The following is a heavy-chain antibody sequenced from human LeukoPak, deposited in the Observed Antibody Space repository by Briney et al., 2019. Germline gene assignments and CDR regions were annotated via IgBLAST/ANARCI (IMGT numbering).Heavy chain of an antibody. CDR3: ASHSAEYDILTGYHSYNSFDP. CDR1: GGSISSSSYY. D-gene: IGHD3-9*01. CDR2: AYYSGSP. J-gene: IGHJ5*02. V-gene: IGHV4-39*01. Sequence: TPSETLSLTCTVSGGSISSSSYYWGWIRQSPGKGLEWIGSAYYSGSPYYDPSLKSRVTISVNTSKNQFSLKLSSVTAADTAVYYCASHSAEYDILTGYHSYNSFDPWGQGILVTVSS.